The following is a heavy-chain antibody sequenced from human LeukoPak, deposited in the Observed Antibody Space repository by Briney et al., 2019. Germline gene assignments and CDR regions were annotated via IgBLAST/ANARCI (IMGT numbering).Heavy chain of an antibody. CDR2: INEDGRVT. Sequence: GGSLRLSCVASRFHVNNYWMHWARPAPGKGLVWVSRINEDGRVTSYAGSVRGRFTISRDSVENTLHLQMNSLRAEDTAVYYCVKDFGGNSDYWGQGTLVTVSS. CDR1: RFHVNNYW. CDR3: VKDFGGNSDY. V-gene: IGHV3-74*01. D-gene: IGHD4-23*01. J-gene: IGHJ4*02.